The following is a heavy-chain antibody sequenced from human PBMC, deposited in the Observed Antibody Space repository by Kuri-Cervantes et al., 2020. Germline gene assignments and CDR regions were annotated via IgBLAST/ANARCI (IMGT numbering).Heavy chain of an antibody. V-gene: IGHV1-69*06. CDR3: ARDGGGWGFKYYFDY. CDR2: IIPIFGTA. D-gene: IGHD6-19*01. J-gene: IGHJ4*02. CDR1: VGTFSSYA. Sequence: SVKVSCQASVGTFSSYAISWVRQAPGQGLEWMGGIIPIFGTANYAQKFQGRVTITADKSTSTAYMELSSLRSEDTAVYYCARDGGGWGFKYYFDYWGQGTLVTDSS.